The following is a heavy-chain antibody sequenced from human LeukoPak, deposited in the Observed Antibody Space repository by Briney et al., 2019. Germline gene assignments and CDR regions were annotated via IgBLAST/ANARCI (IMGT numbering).Heavy chain of an antibody. CDR3: ARGNGNVGGRLDP. CDR2: LYSGGAT. V-gene: IGHV3-66*01. J-gene: IGHJ5*02. D-gene: IGHD1-1*01. CDR1: GFTVSSNY. Sequence: GGSLRLSCAASGFTVSSNYMSWVRQAPGKGLEWVSGLYSGGATYYADSMGGRFTISRDHSKNTLYLQMTNLRVDDTAIYYCARGNGNVGGRLDPWGQGIRVTVSS.